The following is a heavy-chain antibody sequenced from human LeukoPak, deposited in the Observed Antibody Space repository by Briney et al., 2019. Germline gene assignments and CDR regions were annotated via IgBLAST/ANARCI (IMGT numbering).Heavy chain of an antibody. CDR3: ARGPYGSGSSDYWYYYGMDV. CDR1: GGSISSSSYY. Sequence: SETLSLTCTVSGGSISSSSYYWGWIRQPPGKGLEWIGSIYYSGSTYYNPSLKSRVTISVDTSKNQFSLKLSSVTAADTAVYYCARGPYGSGSSDYWYYYGMDVWGQGTTVTVSS. V-gene: IGHV4-39*07. J-gene: IGHJ6*02. CDR2: IYYSGST. D-gene: IGHD3-10*01.